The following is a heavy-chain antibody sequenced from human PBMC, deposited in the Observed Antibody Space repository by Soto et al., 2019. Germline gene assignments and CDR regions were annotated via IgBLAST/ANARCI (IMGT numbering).Heavy chain of an antibody. CDR1: GFTVSSNY. CDR3: AREGGGGYEYKYYMDV. V-gene: IGHV3-53*04. Sequence: GGSLRLSCAASGFTVSSNYMSWVRQAPGKGLEWVSVIYSGGSTYYADSVKGRFTISRHNSKNTLYLQMNSLRAEDTAVYYCAREGGGGYEYKYYMDVWGKGTTVTVSS. D-gene: IGHD5-12*01. CDR2: IYSGGST. J-gene: IGHJ6*03.